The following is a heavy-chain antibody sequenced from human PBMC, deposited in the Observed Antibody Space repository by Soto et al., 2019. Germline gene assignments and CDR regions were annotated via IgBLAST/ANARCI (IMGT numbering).Heavy chain of an antibody. J-gene: IGHJ4*02. CDR3: ARAFVRGVCFDY. D-gene: IGHD3-10*01. V-gene: IGHV1-3*01. CDR1: GYTFTSYA. Sequence: QVQLVQSGAEVKKPGASVKVSCKASGYTFTSYAMHWVRQAPGQRLEWMGWINAGNGNTKYSQKFQGRVTITRDTSASTAYMELSSLRSEDTAAYYCARAFVRGVCFDYWGQGTLVTVSS. CDR2: INAGNGNT.